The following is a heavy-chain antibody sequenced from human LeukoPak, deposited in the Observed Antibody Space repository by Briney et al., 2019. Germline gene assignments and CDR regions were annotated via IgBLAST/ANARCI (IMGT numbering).Heavy chain of an antibody. J-gene: IGHJ4*02. CDR2: IIPIFGTA. CDR3: ARDGKSLLDPFDY. D-gene: IGHD3/OR15-3a*01. Sequence: SVKVSCKASGGTFSSYAISWVRLAPGQGLEWMGGIIPIFGTANYAQKFQGRVTITADESMSTAYMELSSLRSVDTAVYYCARDGKSLLDPFDYWGQGTLVTVSS. CDR1: GGTFSSYA. V-gene: IGHV1-69*01.